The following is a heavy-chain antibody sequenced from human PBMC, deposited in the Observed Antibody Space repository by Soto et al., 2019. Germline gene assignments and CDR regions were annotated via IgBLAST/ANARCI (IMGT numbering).Heavy chain of an antibody. CDR2: IYYSGST. CDR3: ASDQVLYDAFDI. CDR1: GGSISSYY. J-gene: IGHJ3*02. V-gene: IGHV4-59*01. D-gene: IGHD3-16*01. Sequence: QVQLQESSPGLVKPSETLSLMCTVSGGSISSYYWSWIRQPPGKGLEWIGYIYYSGSTNYNPSLKSRVTISVDTSKNQFSLRLSSVTAADTAVYYCASDQVLYDAFDIWGQGTMVTVSS.